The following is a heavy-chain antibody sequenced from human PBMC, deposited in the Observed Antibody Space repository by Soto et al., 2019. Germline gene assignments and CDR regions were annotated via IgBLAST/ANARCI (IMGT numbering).Heavy chain of an antibody. D-gene: IGHD2-2*01. V-gene: IGHV1-69*01. Sequence: QVQLVQSGAEVKRPGSSVKVSCKASGGTFNNYAINWVRQAPGQGLEWMGDISPMFGKANYAQKFQGRVKISADESTATAYLELSSLRSEDTALYYCAREVEVHTPVFGFWGQGSLVTVSS. CDR1: GGTFNNYA. CDR3: AREVEVHTPVFGF. CDR2: ISPMFGKA. J-gene: IGHJ4*02.